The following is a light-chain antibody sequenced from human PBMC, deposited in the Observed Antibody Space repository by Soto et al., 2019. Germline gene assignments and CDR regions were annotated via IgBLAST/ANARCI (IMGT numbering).Light chain of an antibody. CDR3: QQYNNWPQT. CDR2: GAS. V-gene: IGKV3-15*01. J-gene: IGKJ1*01. Sequence: EIVMTQSPATLSVSPGERATLSCRASQSVSGNLAWYQQKPGQAPRLLIYGASTRATGIPARFSGSGSGTEFTLTISSLQPEDFAVYYCQQYNNWPQTFGQGTKVEIK. CDR1: QSVSGN.